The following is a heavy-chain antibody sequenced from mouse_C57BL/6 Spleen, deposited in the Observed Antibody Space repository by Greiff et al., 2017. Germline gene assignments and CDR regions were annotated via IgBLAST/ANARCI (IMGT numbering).Heavy chain of an antibody. CDR1: GYTFTGYW. J-gene: IGHJ4*01. CDR3: ASDGSQGYAMDY. V-gene: IGHV1-9*01. D-gene: IGHD1-1*01. Sequence: QVLLKQSGAALMKPGASVKLSCKATGYTFTGYWIEWVKQRPGHGLEWIGEILPGSGSTNDNEKFKGKAPFTADTSSNTAYMQRSSLTTEDSAIYYCASDGSQGYAMDYWGQGTSVTVSS. CDR2: ILPGSGST.